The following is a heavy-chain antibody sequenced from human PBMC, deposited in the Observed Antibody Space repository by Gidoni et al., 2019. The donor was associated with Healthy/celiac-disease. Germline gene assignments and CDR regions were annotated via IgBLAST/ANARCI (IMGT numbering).Heavy chain of an antibody. Sequence: EVQLVESGGGLVKPGGPLRLSCAASGFTFSSYSMNWVRQAPGKGLEWVSSISSSSSYIYYAVSVKGRFTISRDNAKNSLYLQMNSLRAEDTAVYYCARVSRIAVAGNYYYYMDVWGKGTTVTVSS. CDR3: ARVSRIAVAGNYYYYMDV. CDR1: GFTFSSYS. V-gene: IGHV3-21*01. D-gene: IGHD6-19*01. J-gene: IGHJ6*03. CDR2: ISSSSSYI.